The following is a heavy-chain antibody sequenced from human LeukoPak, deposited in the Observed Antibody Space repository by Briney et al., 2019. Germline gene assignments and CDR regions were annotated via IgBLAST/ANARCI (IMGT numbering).Heavy chain of an antibody. CDR2: IYYSGST. CDR3: ARDAGFYFDY. CDR1: GGSISSYY. J-gene: IGHJ4*02. D-gene: IGHD1-1*01. Sequence: SETLSLTCTVSGGSISSYYWSWIRQPPGKGLEWIGYIYYSGSTNYNPSLKSRVTISVDTSKDQFSLKLSSVTAADTAVYYCARDAGFYFDYWGQGTLVTVSS. V-gene: IGHV4-59*01.